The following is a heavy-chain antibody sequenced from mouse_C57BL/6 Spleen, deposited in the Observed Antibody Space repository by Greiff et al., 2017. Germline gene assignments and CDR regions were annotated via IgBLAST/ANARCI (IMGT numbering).Heavy chain of an antibody. CDR1: GYAFTNYL. V-gene: IGHV1-54*01. J-gene: IGHJ4*01. CDR3: ASKGDYAMDY. CDR2: INPGSGGT. Sequence: QVQLKESGAELVRPGTSVKVSCKASGYAFTNYLIEWVKQRPGQGLEWIGVINPGSGGTNYNEQFKGKATLTADKSSSTAYMQLSSLTSEDSAVYFCASKGDYAMDYWGQGTSVTVSS.